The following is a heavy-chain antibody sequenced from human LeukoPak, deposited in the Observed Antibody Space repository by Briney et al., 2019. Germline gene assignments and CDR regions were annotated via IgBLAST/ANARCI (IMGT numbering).Heavy chain of an antibody. D-gene: IGHD2-2*02. CDR2: IYTSGST. CDR1: GGSISTYY. V-gene: IGHV4-4*09. Sequence: PSETLSLTCTVSGGSISTYYWSWIRQPPGKGLEWIGYIYTSGSTNYNPSLKSRVTISVDTSKNQFSLKLSSVTAADTAVYYCAACSTSCYRGGYYYYYYMDVWGKGTTVTVSS. J-gene: IGHJ6*03. CDR3: AACSTSCYRGGYYYYYYMDV.